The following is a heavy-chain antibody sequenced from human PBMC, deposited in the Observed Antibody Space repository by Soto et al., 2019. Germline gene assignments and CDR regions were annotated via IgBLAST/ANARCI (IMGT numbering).Heavy chain of an antibody. V-gene: IGHV3-66*01. J-gene: IGHJ4*02. D-gene: IGHD4-17*01. Sequence: PGGSLRLSCAASGFSVSSIYMCWVRQAPGKGLEWVSFIYSGDNTYYADSVKGRFTISRDNSKNTLYLQMNSLRAEDTAVYYCAKDMKWGGMTTIHYFDSWGQGT. CDR1: GFSVSSIY. CDR2: IYSGDNT. CDR3: AKDMKWGGMTTIHYFDS.